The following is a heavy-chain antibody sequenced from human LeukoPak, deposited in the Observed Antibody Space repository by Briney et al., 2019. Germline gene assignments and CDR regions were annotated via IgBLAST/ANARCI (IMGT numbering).Heavy chain of an antibody. V-gene: IGHV3-33*01. CDR2: VWYDGINK. CDR3: ARGQQLAGTAFDY. J-gene: IGHJ4*02. D-gene: IGHD6-13*01. CDR1: GFTFSSYG. Sequence: GRSLRLSCAASGFTFSSYGKHWVRQAPGKGLEWVAVVWYDGINKYYADSVKGRFTISRDSSKNTVYLQMNSLRDEDTAVYYCARGQQLAGTAFDYWGQGTLVTVSS.